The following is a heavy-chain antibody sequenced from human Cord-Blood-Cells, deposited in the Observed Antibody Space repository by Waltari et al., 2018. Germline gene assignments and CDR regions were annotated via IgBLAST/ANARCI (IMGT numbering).Heavy chain of an antibody. J-gene: IGHJ4*02. Sequence: QVQLQQWGAGLLKPSETLSLTCAVHVGSFSGYYCSWFRQPPGKGLEWIGEINHRGSINYNPSLKSRVTISVDTSKNQFSLKLSSVTAADTAVYYCARGTYDEAWPFDYWGQGTLVTVSS. CDR2: INHRGSI. CDR1: VGSFSGYY. D-gene: IGHD3-16*01. V-gene: IGHV4-34*01. CDR3: ARGTYDEAWPFDY.